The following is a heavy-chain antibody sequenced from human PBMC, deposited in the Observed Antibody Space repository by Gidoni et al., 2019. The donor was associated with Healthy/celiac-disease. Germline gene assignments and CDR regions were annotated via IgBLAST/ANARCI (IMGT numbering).Heavy chain of an antibody. J-gene: IGHJ4*02. Sequence: QVQLVESGGGVVQPGRSLRLSCAASGFTFSSSGMHWVRQAPGKGLEWVAVIWCDGSNKYYADSVKGRFTIARDKSKNTLYLQMNSLRAEDTAVYYCAREVARYSGSYLGYWGQGTLVTVSS. CDR3: AREVARYSGSYLGY. V-gene: IGHV3-33*01. CDR2: IWCDGSNK. CDR1: GFTFSSSG. D-gene: IGHD1-26*01.